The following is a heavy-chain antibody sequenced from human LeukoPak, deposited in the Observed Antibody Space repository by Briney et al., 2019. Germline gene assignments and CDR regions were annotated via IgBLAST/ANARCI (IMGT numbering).Heavy chain of an antibody. V-gene: IGHV4-38-2*01. D-gene: IGHD3-22*01. J-gene: IGHJ4*02. CDR1: GYSISSGYY. CDR3: VRSGDYIREGFDY. CDR2: IDRSGNK. Sequence: PSETLSLTCAVSGYSISSGYYWGWIRQSPGEGLEWIGSIDRSGNKFYHPSLRSRVTLSVDTSNNQFSLRLSSVTAADRARYYCVRSGDYIREGFDYWGQGTLVTVSS.